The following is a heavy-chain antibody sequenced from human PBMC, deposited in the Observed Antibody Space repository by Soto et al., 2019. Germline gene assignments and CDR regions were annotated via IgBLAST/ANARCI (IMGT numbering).Heavy chain of an antibody. D-gene: IGHD6-13*01. CDR3: ARDRLAARQLDY. CDR2: INHSGST. Sequence: SETLSLTCAVYGGSFSGYYWSWIRQPPGKGLEWIGEINHSGSTNYNPSLKSRVTISVDTSKNQFSLKLSSVTAADTAVYYCARDRLAARQLDYWGQGTLVTVSS. V-gene: IGHV4-34*01. J-gene: IGHJ4*02. CDR1: GGSFSGYY.